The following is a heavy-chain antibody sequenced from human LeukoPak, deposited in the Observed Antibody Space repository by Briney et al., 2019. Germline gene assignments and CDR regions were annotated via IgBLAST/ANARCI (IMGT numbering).Heavy chain of an antibody. Sequence: SETLSLTCTVSGGSISSSSYYWGWIRQPPGKGLGWIGSIYYSGSTYYNPSLKSRVTISVDTSKNQFSLKLSSVTAADTAVYYCARVSDSYGYPTYFDYWGQGTLVTVSS. V-gene: IGHV4-39*07. CDR3: ARVSDSYGYPTYFDY. CDR2: IYYSGST. D-gene: IGHD5-18*01. CDR1: GGSISSSSYY. J-gene: IGHJ4*02.